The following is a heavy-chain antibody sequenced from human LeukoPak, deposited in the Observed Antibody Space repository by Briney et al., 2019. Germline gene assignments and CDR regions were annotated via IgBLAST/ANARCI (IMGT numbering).Heavy chain of an antibody. J-gene: IGHJ6*03. CDR2: IRSKASGGTT. D-gene: IGHD3-9*01. CDR1: GITFADTA. Sequence: GGSLRLSCTTSGITFADTAMTWVRQAPGKGLEWVGMIRSKASGGTTEYAASVKGRFTISRDDSKSIAYLQMDSLKTEDTAVYYCARAAVLTGYYYYYYMDVWGKGTTVTISS. V-gene: IGHV3-49*04. CDR3: ARAAVLTGYYYYYYMDV.